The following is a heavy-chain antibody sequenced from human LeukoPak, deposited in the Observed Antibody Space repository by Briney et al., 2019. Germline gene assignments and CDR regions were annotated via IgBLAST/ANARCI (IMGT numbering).Heavy chain of an antibody. Sequence: GESLKISCKASGYSFSTYWIGWVRQMPGKGLEWMGIIYPGDSDTKYSPSLRGQVTIPADKSISTAYLQWNSLKASDTAMYYCARRAYYYDSSGYNFDYWGQGTLVTVSS. CDR3: ARRAYYYDSSGYNFDY. D-gene: IGHD3-22*01. V-gene: IGHV5-51*01. J-gene: IGHJ4*02. CDR2: IYPGDSDT. CDR1: GYSFSTYW.